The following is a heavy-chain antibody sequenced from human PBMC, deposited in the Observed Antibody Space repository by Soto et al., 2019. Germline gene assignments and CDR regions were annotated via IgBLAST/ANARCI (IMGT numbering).Heavy chain of an antibody. V-gene: IGHV2-5*02. D-gene: IGHD3-3*01. CDR3: AHRVLRTVFGLVTTTAIYFDF. Sequence: QITLNESGPTVVRPTETLTLTCRFSGFSLTTSGVGVGWIRQSPGKAPEWLAFIYWDDAKSYSASLKSRLTIPKDTSKNQVVLTVSDLDPTDTATYDCAHRVLRTVFGLVTTTAIYFDFWGQGTPVAVSS. J-gene: IGHJ4*02. CDR1: GFSLTTSGVG. CDR2: IYWDDAK.